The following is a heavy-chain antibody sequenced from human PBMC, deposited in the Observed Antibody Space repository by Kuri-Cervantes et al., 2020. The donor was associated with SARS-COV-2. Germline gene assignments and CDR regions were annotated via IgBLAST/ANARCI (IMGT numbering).Heavy chain of an antibody. V-gene: IGHV3-30*04. CDR2: ISYDGSNK. CDR3: VSRAPLLYYYGSSVDY. J-gene: IGHJ4*02. Sequence: GESLKISCAASGFTFSSYAMSWVRQAPGKGLEWVAVISYDGSNKYYADSVKGRFTISRDNSKNTLYLQMNSLRAEDTAVYYCVSRAPLLYYYGSSVDYWGQGTLVTVSS. CDR1: GFTFSSYA. D-gene: IGHD3-10*01.